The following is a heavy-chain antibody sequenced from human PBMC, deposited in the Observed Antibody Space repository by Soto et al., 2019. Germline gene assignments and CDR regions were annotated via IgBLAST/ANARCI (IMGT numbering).Heavy chain of an antibody. CDR3: ARSRTDYDFWSGYPFIDY. D-gene: IGHD3-3*01. CDR2: IYPGDSDT. J-gene: IGHJ4*02. Sequence: GESLKLSCTGSGYSFTRYWIGWVRQMPGKGLEWMGIIYPGDSDTRYSPSFQGQVTISADKSISTAYLQWSSLKASDTAMYYCARSRTDYDFWSGYPFIDYWGQGTQVTVSS. V-gene: IGHV5-51*01. CDR1: GYSFTRYW.